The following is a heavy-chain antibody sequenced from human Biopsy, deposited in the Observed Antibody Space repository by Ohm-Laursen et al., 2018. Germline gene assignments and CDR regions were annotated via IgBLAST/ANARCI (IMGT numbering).Heavy chain of an antibody. J-gene: IGHJ4*02. D-gene: IGHD3-16*01. CDR1: GFTFSASA. CDR2: IRSKAKSYAT. CDR3: TLGGAGFDN. Sequence: GSLRLSCSASGFTFSASAVRWVRQASGKGLEWVGRIRSKAKSYATAYAASVTGRFTISRDDSKNTTYLQMNSLKTEDTAVYYGTLGGAGFDNWGQGTLVTVSS. V-gene: IGHV3-73*01.